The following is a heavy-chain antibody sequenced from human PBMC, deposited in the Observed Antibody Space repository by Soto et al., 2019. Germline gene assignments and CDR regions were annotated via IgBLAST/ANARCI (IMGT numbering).Heavy chain of an antibody. Sequence: ESGGGLVQPGGSLRLSCAASGFTFSSYSMNWVRQAPGKGLEWVSYISSSSSTIYYADSVKGRFTISRDNAKNSLYLQMNSLRDEDTAVYYCARDPEGYCSSTSCYYFDYWGQGTLVTVSS. J-gene: IGHJ4*02. D-gene: IGHD2-2*01. CDR2: ISSSSSTI. V-gene: IGHV3-48*02. CDR1: GFTFSSYS. CDR3: ARDPEGYCSSTSCYYFDY.